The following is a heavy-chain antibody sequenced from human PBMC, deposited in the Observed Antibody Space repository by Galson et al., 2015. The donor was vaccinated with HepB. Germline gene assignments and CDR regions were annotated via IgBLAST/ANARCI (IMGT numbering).Heavy chain of an antibody. CDR3: ARGALVVVVGATQNNWSDP. D-gene: IGHD2-15*01. CDR2: ISPYNRKT. CDR1: GYSFSSYS. J-gene: IGHJ5*02. Sequence: SVKVSCKASGYSFSSYSITWVRQAPGQGLEWMGWISPYNRKTDYSRKFQGRVTMTTDIFTSTAYMELRSLRSDDTAVYYCARGALVVVVGATQNNWSDPWGQGTLVTVSS. V-gene: IGHV1-18*01.